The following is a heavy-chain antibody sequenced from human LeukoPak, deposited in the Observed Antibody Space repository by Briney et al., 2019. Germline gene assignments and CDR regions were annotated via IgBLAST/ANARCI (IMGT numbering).Heavy chain of an antibody. V-gene: IGHV4-34*01. D-gene: IGHD2-2*01. Sequence: SETLSLTCAVSGGSFSGYYWRWLRQPPGKGREWIGEINHSGSTNYNPSLKSRVTISVDTSKNQFSLKLSSVTAADTAVYYCARALGYCSSTSCGDYYMDVWGKGTTVTVSS. CDR1: GGSFSGYY. J-gene: IGHJ6*03. CDR2: INHSGST. CDR3: ARALGYCSSTSCGDYYMDV.